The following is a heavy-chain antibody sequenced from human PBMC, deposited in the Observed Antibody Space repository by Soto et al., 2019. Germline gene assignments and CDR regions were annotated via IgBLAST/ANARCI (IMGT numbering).Heavy chain of an antibody. V-gene: IGHV1-69*13. CDR1: GGTFSSYA. CDR3: AREKSEYSSSPEPHYYYGMDV. CDR2: IIPIFGTA. J-gene: IGHJ6*02. D-gene: IGHD6-6*01. Sequence: GASVKVSCKASGGTFSSYAISWVRQAPGQGLEWMGGIIPIFGTANYAQKFQGRVTITADESTSTAYMELSSLRSEDTAVYYCAREKSEYSSSPEPHYYYGMDVWGQGTTVTVSS.